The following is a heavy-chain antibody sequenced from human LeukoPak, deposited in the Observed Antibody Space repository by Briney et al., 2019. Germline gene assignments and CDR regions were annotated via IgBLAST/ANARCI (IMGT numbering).Heavy chain of an antibody. V-gene: IGHV3-7*03. CDR3: ASVRV. J-gene: IGHJ4*02. CDR1: GFPFSSYW. Sequence: GALRLSCAAPGFPFSSYWMNWVRQAPGKGLEWVANIKQDGSEKNYVDSVKGRFTISRDNAMNSVYLQMNSLRAEDTAVYYCASVRVGGQGTLVTVSS. CDR2: IKQDGSEK. D-gene: IGHD2-15*01.